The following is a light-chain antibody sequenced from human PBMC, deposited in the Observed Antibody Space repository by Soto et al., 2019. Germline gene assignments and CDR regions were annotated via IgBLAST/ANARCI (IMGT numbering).Light chain of an antibody. J-gene: IGKJ3*01. Sequence: EIVLTQSPATLSLSPGERATLSCRASQSVSSYLAWYQQKPGQAPRLLIYDASNRATGIPARFSGSGSGTNFPLTISSLEPEVFAVYYGQQRSNWPPVTFGPGTKVDIK. CDR2: DAS. CDR1: QSVSSY. CDR3: QQRSNWPPVT. V-gene: IGKV3-11*01.